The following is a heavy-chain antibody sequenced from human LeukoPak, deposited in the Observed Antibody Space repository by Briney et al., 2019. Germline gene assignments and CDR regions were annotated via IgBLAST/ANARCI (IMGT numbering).Heavy chain of an antibody. CDR3: AKDRPNYYGNNGHYYRRDGDS. Sequence: GGSLRLSCPVSGLTFSIYAMSWVRQAPGEWLEWVSSISGSGDLTYYAGSVKGRFTISRDNSKNTLYLQMYSLRAEDTAIYYCAKDRPNYYGNNGHYYRRDGDSWGQGTLVTVSS. CDR2: ISGSGDLT. CDR1: GLTFSIYA. V-gene: IGHV3-23*01. J-gene: IGHJ5*01. D-gene: IGHD3-22*01.